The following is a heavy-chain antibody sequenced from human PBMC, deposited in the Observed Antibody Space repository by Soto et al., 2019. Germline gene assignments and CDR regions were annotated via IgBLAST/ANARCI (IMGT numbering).Heavy chain of an antibody. Sequence: EVQLLESGGGLVQPGGSLRLSCAASGFTFSSYAMSWVRQAPGKGLEWVSAISGSGGSTYYSDSVKGRFTISRDNSKNTLYLQKNSMSAEDTAVYYWAQGLGYYGSGTYWSPYYYYGMDVWGQGTTVTVSS. CDR1: GFTFSSYA. J-gene: IGHJ6*02. V-gene: IGHV3-23*01. CDR2: ISGSGGST. D-gene: IGHD3-10*01. CDR3: AQGLGYYGSGTYWSPYYYYGMDV.